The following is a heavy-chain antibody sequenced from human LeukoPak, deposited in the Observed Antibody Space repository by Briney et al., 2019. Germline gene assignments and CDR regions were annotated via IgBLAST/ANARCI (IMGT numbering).Heavy chain of an antibody. Sequence: ASVKVSCKASGYTFTSYYLYWVRQAPGQGLEWMGVINPSGGSTTSAQKFQGRVTMTRDTSTSTFYMELRSLRSEDTAVYYCARGPGPADDGGGYCFDYWGQGTLVTVSS. V-gene: IGHV1-46*01. J-gene: IGHJ4*02. CDR3: ARGPGPADDGGGYCFDY. CDR1: GYTFTSYY. CDR2: INPSGGST. D-gene: IGHD3-22*01.